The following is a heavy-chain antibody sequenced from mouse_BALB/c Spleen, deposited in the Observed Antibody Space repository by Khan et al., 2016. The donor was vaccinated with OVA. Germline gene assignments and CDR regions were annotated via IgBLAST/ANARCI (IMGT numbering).Heavy chain of an antibody. V-gene: IGHV1S132*01. CDR1: GYIFTSYW. CDR2: IYPGTGST. D-gene: IGHD2-12*01. J-gene: IGHJ3*01. Sequence: QVQLQQSGAELVRPGASVKLSCKTSGYIFTSYWIHWVKQRSGQGLEWIARIYPGTGSTYYNEKFKGKATLTADKSSSTAYMQFSSLKSEDSAVYFCAWGSYDKGTWFAYWGQGTLITVSA. CDR3: AWGSYDKGTWFAY.